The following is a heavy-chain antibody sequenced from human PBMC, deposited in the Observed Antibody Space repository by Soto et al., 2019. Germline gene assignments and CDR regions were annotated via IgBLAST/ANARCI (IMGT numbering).Heavy chain of an antibody. J-gene: IGHJ2*01. CDR1: GFSLSTSGVG. CDR3: AHRGGPSKGWYFDL. CDR2: IYWDDDK. Sequence: QITLKESGPTLVKPTQTLTLTCTFSGFSLSTSGVGVGWIRQPPGKALEWLALIYWDDDKRYSPSLKSRLTITKDTSKNQVVLTLTNMDPVDTATYYCAHRGGPSKGWYFDLWGRGTLVTVSS. V-gene: IGHV2-5*02. D-gene: IGHD1-26*01.